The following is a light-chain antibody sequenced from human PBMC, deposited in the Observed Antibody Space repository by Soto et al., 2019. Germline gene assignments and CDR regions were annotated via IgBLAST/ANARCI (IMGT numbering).Light chain of an antibody. CDR1: SSDVGGYNY. CDR2: DVS. Sequence: HSVLTQPASVSVSPGQSITISCTRTSSDVGGYNYVSWYQQHPGKAPKLMIYDVSNRPSGVSNRFSGSKSGNTASLTISGLQAEDEADYYCSSYTSSSTYVFGTGTKVTVL. J-gene: IGLJ1*01. CDR3: SSYTSSSTYV. V-gene: IGLV2-14*01.